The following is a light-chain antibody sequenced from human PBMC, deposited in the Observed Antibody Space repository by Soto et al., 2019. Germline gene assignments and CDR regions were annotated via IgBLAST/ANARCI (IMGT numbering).Light chain of an antibody. CDR3: QQYSSYSLT. CDR2: DAS. V-gene: IGKV1-5*01. J-gene: IGKJ4*01. CDR1: QSINRL. Sequence: ILMTQSPATLSSSVGDKVTITCRASQSINRLLAWYQQKPGQAPRLLIYDASNLESGVPSRFSGGGSGTEFALTISGLQPDDFGSYYCQQYSSYSLTFGGGAKVDI.